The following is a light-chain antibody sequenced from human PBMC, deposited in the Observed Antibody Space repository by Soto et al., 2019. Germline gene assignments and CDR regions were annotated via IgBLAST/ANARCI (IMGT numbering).Light chain of an antibody. Sequence: DIVMTQSPDSLAVSLGERATIHCKSSQSVLYSSNNKNYLAWYQQKPGQPPKLLIYWSSTRESGVPDRFSGSGSGTDFTLTISSLQAEDVAVYYCQQYYSTPLSFGGRTKVDIK. V-gene: IGKV4-1*01. J-gene: IGKJ4*01. CDR1: QSVLYSSNNKNY. CDR3: QQYYSTPLS. CDR2: WSS.